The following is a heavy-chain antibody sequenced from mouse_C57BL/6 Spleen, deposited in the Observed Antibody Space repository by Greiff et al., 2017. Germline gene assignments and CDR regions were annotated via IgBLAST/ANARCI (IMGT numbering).Heavy chain of an antibody. V-gene: IGHV1-69*01. J-gene: IGHJ1*03. CDR1: GYTFTSYW. Sequence: QVQLQQSGAELVMPGASVKLSCKASGYTFTSYWMHWVKQRPGQGLEWIGEIDPSDSYTNYNQKFKGKSTLTVDKSSSTAYMQLSSLTSEDSAVYYCARSYYSNYDWYFDVWGTGTTVTVSS. CDR2: IDPSDSYT. D-gene: IGHD2-5*01. CDR3: ARSYYSNYDWYFDV.